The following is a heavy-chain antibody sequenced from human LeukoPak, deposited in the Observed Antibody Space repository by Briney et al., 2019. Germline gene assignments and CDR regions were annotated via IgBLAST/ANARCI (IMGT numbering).Heavy chain of an antibody. CDR1: GGSFSGSY. Sequence: SETLSLTCAVYGGSFSGSYWGWIRQPPGKGLEWIGNIYYSGSTYYNPSLKSRVTISVDTSKNQFSLKLSSVTAADTAVYYCARAFCSGGPCYHSRGWFDPWGQGTLVTVSS. J-gene: IGHJ5*02. V-gene: IGHV4-34*01. CDR2: IYYSGST. CDR3: ARAFCSGGPCYHSRGWFDP. D-gene: IGHD2-15*01.